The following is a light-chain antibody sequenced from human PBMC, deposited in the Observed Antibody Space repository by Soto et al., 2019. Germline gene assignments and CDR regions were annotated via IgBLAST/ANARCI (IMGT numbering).Light chain of an antibody. Sequence: DVVMTQSPLSLPVTLGQPASISCRSSQSLVYSDGNTYLNWFQQRPGQSPRRLIYKVSNRDSGGPGRFSGSGSGTDFTLKISRVEAEDVGVYYCMQGTHWPYTLGQGTKLEIK. CDR2: KVS. J-gene: IGKJ2*01. CDR1: QSLVYSDGNTY. CDR3: MQGTHWPYT. V-gene: IGKV2-30*01.